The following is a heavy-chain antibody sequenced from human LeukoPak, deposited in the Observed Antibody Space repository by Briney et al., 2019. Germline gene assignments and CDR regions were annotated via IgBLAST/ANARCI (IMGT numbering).Heavy chain of an antibody. V-gene: IGHV4-59*01. Sequence: PSETLSLTCTVSDGAIAGYSWSWIRQAPGKGLEWIGYIYYSGDTNYNPSLKSRVTVSVDTSKNQFSLKLTSVTAADTAVYYCARVLYSSGWYPTFDYWGQGTLVTVSS. CDR1: DGAIAGYS. CDR3: ARVLYSSGWYPTFDY. CDR2: IYYSGDT. J-gene: IGHJ4*02. D-gene: IGHD6-19*01.